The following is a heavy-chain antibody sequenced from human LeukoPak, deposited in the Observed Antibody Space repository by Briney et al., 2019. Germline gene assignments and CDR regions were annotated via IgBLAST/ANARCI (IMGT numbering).Heavy chain of an antibody. V-gene: IGHV4-59*08. CDR3: ARGYSSSSTFDI. CDR1: NGSISTYY. D-gene: IGHD6-13*01. J-gene: IGHJ3*02. CDR2: IYYSGST. Sequence: SETLSLTCTVSNGSISTYYWTWIRQTPGKGLEWIGYIYYSGSTNYNPSLKSRVAISVDTSKNQFSLKLSSVTAADTAVYYCARGYSSSSTFDIWGQGTMVTVSS.